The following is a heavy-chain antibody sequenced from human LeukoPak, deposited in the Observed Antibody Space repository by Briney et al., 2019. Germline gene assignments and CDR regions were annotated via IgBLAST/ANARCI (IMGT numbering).Heavy chain of an antibody. Sequence: GGSLRLSCAASGFTFSSYSMNWVRQAPGKGLEWVSSISSSSSYIYYADSVKGRFTISRDNAKNSLYLQMNSLRAEDTAVYYCAREGCTNGVCIFHYWGQGTLVTVSP. CDR2: ISSSSSYI. CDR3: AREGCTNGVCIFHY. J-gene: IGHJ4*02. V-gene: IGHV3-21*01. CDR1: GFTFSSYS. D-gene: IGHD2-8*01.